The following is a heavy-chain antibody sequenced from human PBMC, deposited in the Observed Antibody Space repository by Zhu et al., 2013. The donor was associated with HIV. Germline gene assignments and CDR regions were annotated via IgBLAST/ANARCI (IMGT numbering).Heavy chain of an antibody. CDR3: ARGLAGRGHSFAGGYDYYYGMDV. Sequence: GGSFSGYSWTWVRQCPGKGLEWIGEMNHRGDFYFSPSLKSRVNIFVETPMYHFTLRMWSLTTADTAVYYCARGLAGRGHSFAGGYDYYYGMDVWGQGTTVAVSS. D-gene: IGHD5-18*01. CDR1: GGSFSGYS. V-gene: IGHV4-34*01. J-gene: IGHJ6*02. CDR2: MNHRGDF.